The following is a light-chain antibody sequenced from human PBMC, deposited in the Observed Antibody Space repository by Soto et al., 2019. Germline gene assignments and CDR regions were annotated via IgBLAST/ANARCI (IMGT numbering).Light chain of an antibody. V-gene: IGKV3-20*01. CDR1: QSVSSNY. CDR2: GAS. CDR3: QQYGSSLFT. Sequence: EIVLTQSPDTLSLSPGERATLSCWASQSVSSNYLAWYQHKPGQAPRLLIYGASSRASGVPDRFRGSGSGTDFTLTISRLEPEDFAVYYCQQYGSSLFTFGPGTKVDIK. J-gene: IGKJ3*01.